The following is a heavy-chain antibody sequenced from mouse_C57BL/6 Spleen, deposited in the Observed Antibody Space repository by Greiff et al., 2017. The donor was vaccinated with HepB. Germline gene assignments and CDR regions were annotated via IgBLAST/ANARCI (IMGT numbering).Heavy chain of an antibody. CDR3: AIPNWDGAWFAY. CDR2: INPSNGGT. D-gene: IGHD4-1*01. V-gene: IGHV1-53*01. J-gene: IGHJ3*01. CDR1: GYTFTSYW. Sequence: QVQLKQPGTELVKPGASVKLSCKASGYTFTSYWMHWVKQRPGQGLEWIGNINPSNGGTNYNEKFKSKATLTVDKSSSTAYMQLSSLTSEDSAVYYCAIPNWDGAWFAYWGQGTLVTVSA.